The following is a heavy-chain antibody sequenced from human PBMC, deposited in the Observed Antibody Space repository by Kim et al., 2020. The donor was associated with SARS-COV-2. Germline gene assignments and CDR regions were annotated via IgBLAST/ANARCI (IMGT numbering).Heavy chain of an antibody. CDR2: ISAYNGNT. J-gene: IGHJ6*02. CDR1: GYTFTSYG. V-gene: IGHV1-18*01. D-gene: IGHD6-19*01. Sequence: ASVKVSCKASGYTFTSYGISWVRQAPGQGLEWMGWISAYNGNTNYAQKLQGRVTMTTDTSTSTAYMELRSLRSDDTAVYYCARDPYSSGWYRGYYYYYYGMDVWGQGTTVTVSS. CDR3: ARDPYSSGWYRGYYYYYYGMDV.